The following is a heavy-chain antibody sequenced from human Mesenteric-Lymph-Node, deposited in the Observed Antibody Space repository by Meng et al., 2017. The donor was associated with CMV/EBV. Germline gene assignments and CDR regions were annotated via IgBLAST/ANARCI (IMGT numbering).Heavy chain of an antibody. CDR2: IDPSDSYT. D-gene: IGHD3-10*01. J-gene: IGHJ4*02. Sequence: KGYGYSFTSYWISWVRQMPGKGLEWMGRIDPSDSYTNHSPSFQGHVTISADKSISTAYLQWSSLKASDTAMYYCARGHITMVRGGIDYWGQGTLVTVSS. CDR3: ARGHITMVRGGIDY. CDR1: GYSFTSYW. V-gene: IGHV5-10-1*01.